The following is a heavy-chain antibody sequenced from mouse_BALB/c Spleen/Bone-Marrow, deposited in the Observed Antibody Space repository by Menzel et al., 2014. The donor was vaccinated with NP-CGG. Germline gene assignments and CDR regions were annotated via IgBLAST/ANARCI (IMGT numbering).Heavy chain of an antibody. D-gene: IGHD2-2*01. V-gene: IGHV1-39*01. Sequence: VQLQQSGPELVKPGASVKISCEASGYSFTDYIMLWVKQSHGKSLEWIGNINPYYGSTSYNLKFKGKAALTVDKSSSTAYMQLNSLTSEDSAVYYCARSPNYGYYFDYWGQGTTLTVSS. CDR2: INPYYGST. J-gene: IGHJ2*01. CDR3: ARSPNYGYYFDY. CDR1: GYSFTDYI.